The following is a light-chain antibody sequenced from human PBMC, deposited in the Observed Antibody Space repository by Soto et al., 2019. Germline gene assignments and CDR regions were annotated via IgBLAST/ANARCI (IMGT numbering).Light chain of an antibody. V-gene: IGLV1-40*01. CDR3: QSYDSSLSADV. CDR1: SSNIGAGYD. J-gene: IGLJ1*01. Sequence: QSVLTQPPSVSGAPGQRVTISCTGNSSNIGAGYDVHWYQQLPGTAPKLFIYGNNNRPSGVPDRFSGSKSGTSASLAITGLQAEDEADYYCQSYDSSLSADVFGPGTKVTVL. CDR2: GNN.